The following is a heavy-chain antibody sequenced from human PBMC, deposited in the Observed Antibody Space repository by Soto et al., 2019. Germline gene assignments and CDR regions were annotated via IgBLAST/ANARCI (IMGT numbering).Heavy chain of an antibody. CDR3: ARGHPGEYSSPVIFDY. J-gene: IGHJ4*02. Sequence: GGSLRLSCAASGFTFSSYDMHWVRQATGKGLEWVSVIGTAGDTYYPGSVKGRFTISRENAKNSLYLQMNSLRAGDTAVYYCARGHPGEYSSPVIFDYWGQGTLVTVSS. CDR2: IGTAGDT. CDR1: GFTFSSYD. D-gene: IGHD6-6*01. V-gene: IGHV3-13*01.